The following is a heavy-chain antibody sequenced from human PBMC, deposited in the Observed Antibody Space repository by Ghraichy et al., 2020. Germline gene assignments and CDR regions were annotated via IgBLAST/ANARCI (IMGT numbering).Heavy chain of an antibody. J-gene: IGHJ4*02. CDR3: ARVVYYDSSGIDY. D-gene: IGHD3-22*01. Sequence: GGSLRLSCAASGFTFSSYAMHWVRQAPGKGLEWVAVISYDGSNKYYADSVKGRFTISRDNSKNTLYLQMNSLRAEDTAVYYCARVVYYDSSGIDYWGQGTLVTVSS. CDR2: ISYDGSNK. V-gene: IGHV3-30-3*01. CDR1: GFTFSSYA.